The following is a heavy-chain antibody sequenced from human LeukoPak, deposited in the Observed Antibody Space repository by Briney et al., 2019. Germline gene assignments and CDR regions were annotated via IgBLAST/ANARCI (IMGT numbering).Heavy chain of an antibody. CDR3: ARAVTTGRWFDP. Sequence: SETLSLTCTVSGGSISSYYWSWIRQPPGKGLEWIGYIYYSGSTNYNPSLKSRVTISVDKSKNQFSLKLSSVTAADTAVYYCARAVTTGRWFDPWGQGTLVTVSS. D-gene: IGHD4-17*01. CDR1: GGSISSYY. J-gene: IGHJ5*02. CDR2: IYYSGST. V-gene: IGHV4-59*12.